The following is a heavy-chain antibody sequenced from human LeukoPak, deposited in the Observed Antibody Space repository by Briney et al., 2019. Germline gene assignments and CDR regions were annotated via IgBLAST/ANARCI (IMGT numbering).Heavy chain of an antibody. D-gene: IGHD6-13*01. CDR3: AKSTIAAAGTLDY. CDR2: IYHSGST. Sequence: PSETLSLTCAVSGGSISSSNWWSWVRQPPGKGLEWIGEIYHSGSTNYNPSLKSRVTISVDKSKNQFSLKLSSVTAADTAVYYCAKSTIAAAGTLDYWGQGTLVTVSS. J-gene: IGHJ4*02. CDR1: GGSISSSNW. V-gene: IGHV4-4*02.